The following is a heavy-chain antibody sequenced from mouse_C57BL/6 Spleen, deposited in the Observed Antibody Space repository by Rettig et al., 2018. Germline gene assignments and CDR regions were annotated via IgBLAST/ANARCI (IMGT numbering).Heavy chain of an antibody. CDR1: GFSLSTSGMG. V-gene: IGHV8-12*01. CDR2: IYWDDDK. Sequence: QVTLKESGPGILQSSQTLSLTCSFSGFSLSTSGMGVSWIRQPSGKGLEWLAHIYWDDDKRYNPSLKSRLTISKDTSRNQVFLKITSVDTADTATYYCARKLTGTLFDYWGQGTTLTVSS. D-gene: IGHD4-1*01. J-gene: IGHJ2*01. CDR3: ARKLTGTLFDY.